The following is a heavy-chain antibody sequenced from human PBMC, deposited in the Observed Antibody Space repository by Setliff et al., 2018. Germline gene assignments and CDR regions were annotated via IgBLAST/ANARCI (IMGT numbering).Heavy chain of an antibody. V-gene: IGHV4-34*01. J-gene: IGHJ5*02. CDR2: TYHSGSA. CDR3: AREGVVRSSWSQYHWFDP. CDR1: GGSFSGYY. D-gene: IGHD6-13*01. Sequence: PSETLSLTCAVYGGSFSGYYWSWIRQPPGKRLEWIAYTYHSGSAYYNPSLKSRVTISVDTSKNQFSLKLSSVTAADTAVYYCAREGVVRSSWSQYHWFDPWGQGTLVTVSS.